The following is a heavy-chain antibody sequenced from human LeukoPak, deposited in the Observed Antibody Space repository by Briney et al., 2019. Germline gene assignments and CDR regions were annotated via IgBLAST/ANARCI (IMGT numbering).Heavy chain of an antibody. D-gene: IGHD5-12*01. CDR3: ARDSVRLPFDY. J-gene: IGHJ4*02. CDR1: GYSISSGYY. Sequence: SETLSLTCTVSGYSISSGYYWGWIRQPPGKGLEWIGRIYTSGSTNYNPSLKSRVTMSVDTSKNQFSLKLSSVTAADTAVYYCARDSVRLPFDYWGQGTLVTVSS. CDR2: IYTSGST. V-gene: IGHV4-38-2*02.